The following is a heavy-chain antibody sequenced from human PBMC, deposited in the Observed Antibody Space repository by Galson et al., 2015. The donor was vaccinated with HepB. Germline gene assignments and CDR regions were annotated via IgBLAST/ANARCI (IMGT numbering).Heavy chain of an antibody. CDR1: GFTFSSYA. CDR2: ISGSGGST. D-gene: IGHD2-15*01. V-gene: IGHV3-23*01. J-gene: IGHJ1*01. CDR3: AKDDCSGGSCYSGAEYFQH. Sequence: SLRLSCAASGFTFSSYAMSWVRQAPGKGLEWVSAISGSGGSTYYADSVKGRFTISRDNSKNTLYLQMNSLRAEDTAVYYCAKDDCSGGSCYSGAEYFQHWGQGTLVTVSS.